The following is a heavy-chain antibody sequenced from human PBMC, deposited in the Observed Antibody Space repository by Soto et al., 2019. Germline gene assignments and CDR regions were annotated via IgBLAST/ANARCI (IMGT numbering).Heavy chain of an antibody. CDR3: ARSYYYGSGSEVDN. CDR2: IYHAGNT. Sequence: QVHLQESGPGLVKPSGTLSLTCVVSGGSISGSNWWTWVRQPPGKGLEWIGEIYHAGNTNYSPSLKSPVTISIDKSTKQFSLGLRSLTAADTAVYYCARSYYYGSGSEVDNWGQGTLVTVSS. V-gene: IGHV4-4*02. D-gene: IGHD3-10*01. CDR1: GGSISGSNW. J-gene: IGHJ4*02.